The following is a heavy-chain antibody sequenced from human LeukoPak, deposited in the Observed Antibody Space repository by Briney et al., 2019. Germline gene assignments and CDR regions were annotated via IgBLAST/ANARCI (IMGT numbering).Heavy chain of an antibody. CDR1: GGSISSGSYY. J-gene: IGHJ6*03. D-gene: IGHD6-13*01. Sequence: EPSETLSLTCTVSGGSISSGSYYWSWIRQPAGKGLEWIGRIYTCGSTNYNPSLKSRVTISVDTSKNQFSLKLSSVTAADTAVYYCARDPGPRIARFYYMDVWGKGTTVTVSS. V-gene: IGHV4-61*02. CDR3: ARDPGPRIARFYYMDV. CDR2: IYTCGST.